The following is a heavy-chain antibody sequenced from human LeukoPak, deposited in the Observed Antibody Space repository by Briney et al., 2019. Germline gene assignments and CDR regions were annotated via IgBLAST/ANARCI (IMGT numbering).Heavy chain of an antibody. Sequence: ASVKVSCKASGYTFTSYDINWVRQATGQGPEWVGWMNPNSGNTGYAQKFQGRVTMTMNTSINTAYMELSSVRSDDTAVYYCAREKRGGTRWFAPWGQGTRATV. CDR2: MNPNSGNT. J-gene: IGHJ5*02. V-gene: IGHV1-8*01. D-gene: IGHD2-2*01. CDR1: GYTFTSYD. CDR3: AREKRGGTRWFAP.